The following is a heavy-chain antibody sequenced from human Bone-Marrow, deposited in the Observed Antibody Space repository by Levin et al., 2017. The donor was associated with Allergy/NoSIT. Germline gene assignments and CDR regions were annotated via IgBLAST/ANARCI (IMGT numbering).Heavy chain of an antibody. J-gene: IGHJ4*02. CDR2: VDWDNVQ. CDR3: AYWGPYGDYRINSWEV. V-gene: IGHV2-5*02. D-gene: IGHD4-17*01. CDR1: GFSFSTSGLG. Sequence: SGPTLVKPGQTLTLTCTFSGFSFSTSGLGVGWIRQPPGRALEWLALVDWDNVQWYSPSLRSRLTINKEFSKDQVVLTVADFDLDDTATYYCAYWGPYGDYRINSWEVWGQGTLITVSS.